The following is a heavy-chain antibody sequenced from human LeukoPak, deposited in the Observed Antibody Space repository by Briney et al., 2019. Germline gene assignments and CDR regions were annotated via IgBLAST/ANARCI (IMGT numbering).Heavy chain of an antibody. D-gene: IGHD6-13*01. CDR2: MSYDGSNK. CDR3: AKDQGYSSSWYTFDI. Sequence: GGSLRLSCAASGFTFSNYGMHWVRQAPGKGLEWVAVMSYDGSNKYYADSVKGRFTISRDNSKNTLYLQMNSLRAEDTAVYYCAKDQGYSSSWYTFDIWGQGTMVTVSS. J-gene: IGHJ3*02. CDR1: GFTFSNYG. V-gene: IGHV3-30*18.